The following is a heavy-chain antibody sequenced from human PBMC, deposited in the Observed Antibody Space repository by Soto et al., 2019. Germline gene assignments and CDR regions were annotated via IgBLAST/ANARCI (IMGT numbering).Heavy chain of an antibody. CDR3: ARLTYSGYDCMDV. CDR2: ISSSSSTI. CDR1: GFTFSRYS. J-gene: IGHJ6*02. D-gene: IGHD5-12*01. V-gene: IGHV3-48*02. Sequence: GGSLRLSCSPSGFTFSRYSMYSAPQAPAKGLEWASYISSSSSTIYYADSVNGRFTISRDNAKNSLHRQMNSLRDEDTAVYYCARLTYSGYDCMDVWGQGTTVTVSS.